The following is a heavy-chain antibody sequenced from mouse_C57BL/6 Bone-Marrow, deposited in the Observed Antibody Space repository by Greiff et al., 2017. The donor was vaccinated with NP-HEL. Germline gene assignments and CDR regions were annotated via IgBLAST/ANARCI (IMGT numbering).Heavy chain of an antibody. CDR1: GYSFTDYN. CDR3: ARRETTYYSNYGYAMDY. Sequence: VQLQQSGPELVKPGASVKISCKASGYSFTDYNMNWVRQSNGKSLEWIGVINPNYGTTSYNQKFKGKATLTVDQSSSTAYMQLNSLTSEDSAVYYCARRETTYYSNYGYAMDYWGQGTSVTVSS. V-gene: IGHV1-39*01. J-gene: IGHJ4*01. CDR2: INPNYGTT. D-gene: IGHD2-5*01.